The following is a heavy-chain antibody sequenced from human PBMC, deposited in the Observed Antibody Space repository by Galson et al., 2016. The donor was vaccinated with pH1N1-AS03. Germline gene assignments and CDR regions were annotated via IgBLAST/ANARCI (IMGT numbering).Heavy chain of an antibody. CDR1: GFIFSRFA. CDR2: IRDDGVGT. D-gene: IGHD1-1*01. CDR3: AKARGLETPNYFFDY. J-gene: IGHJ4*02. Sequence: LRLSCAASGFIFSRFAVTWVRQAPGKGLEWVSLIRDDGVGTYYADSVKGRFTISRDNSKNTLFLHMNSLRAEDTAVYYCAKARGLETPNYFFDYWGQGTLVTVSS. V-gene: IGHV3-23*01.